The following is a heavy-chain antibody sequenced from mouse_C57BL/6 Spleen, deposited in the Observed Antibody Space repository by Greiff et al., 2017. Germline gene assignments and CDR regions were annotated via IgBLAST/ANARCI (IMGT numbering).Heavy chain of an antibody. CDR1: GYTFTSYW. Sequence: QVQLQQPGAELVMPGASVKLSCKASGYTFTSYWMHWVKQRPGQGLEWIGEIDPSDSYTNYNQKFKGKSTLNIDKSSSTAYMQLSSLTSEDSAVYYCAYGDYDYWGQGTTLTVSS. CDR3: AYGDYDY. D-gene: IGHD2-13*01. J-gene: IGHJ2*01. V-gene: IGHV1-69*01. CDR2: IDPSDSYT.